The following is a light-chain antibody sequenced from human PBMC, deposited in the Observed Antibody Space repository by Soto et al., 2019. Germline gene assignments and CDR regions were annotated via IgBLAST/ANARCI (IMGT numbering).Light chain of an antibody. CDR2: DVN. V-gene: IGLV2-14*03. CDR3: TLWATSTTMI. Sequence: QSALTQPASVSGSPGQSITISCTGTSSDIGAYNFVSWYQQHPGKAPTLMLYDVNIRPSGVSTRFSGSKSGNTASLTISGLQAEDEGDYYCTLWATSTTMIFGGGTKVTVL. J-gene: IGLJ2*01. CDR1: SSDIGAYNF.